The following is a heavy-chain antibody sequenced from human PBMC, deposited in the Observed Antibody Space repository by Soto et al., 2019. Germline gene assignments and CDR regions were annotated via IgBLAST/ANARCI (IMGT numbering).Heavy chain of an antibody. CDR3: ARDRRIFGVVIQAPIRYYGMVV. Sequence: SETLSLTCTVSGGSISSCDYYWSWIRQPPGKGLEWIGYIYYSGSTYYNPSLKSRVTISVDTSKNQFSLKLSSVTAADTAVYYCARDRRIFGVVIQAPIRYYGMVVWGQGTTVTVSS. V-gene: IGHV4-30-4*01. J-gene: IGHJ6*02. CDR1: GGSISSCDYY. CDR2: IYYSGST. D-gene: IGHD3-3*01.